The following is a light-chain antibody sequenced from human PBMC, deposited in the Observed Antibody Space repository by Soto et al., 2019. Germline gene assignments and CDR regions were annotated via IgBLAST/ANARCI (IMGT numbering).Light chain of an antibody. V-gene: IGKV1-6*01. J-gene: IGKJ1*01. Sequence: AIQMTQSPSSLSASIGDRVTITCRASQAIRNDLGWYQQKPGTAPKLLIYAASSLPSGVPSRFSGSGSGTDFTLTISSLQPEDFATYYCLQDYNHPWTFGQGTKVEIK. CDR2: AAS. CDR3: LQDYNHPWT. CDR1: QAIRND.